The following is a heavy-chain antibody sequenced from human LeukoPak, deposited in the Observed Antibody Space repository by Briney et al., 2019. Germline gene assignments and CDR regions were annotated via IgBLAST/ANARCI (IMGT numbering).Heavy chain of an antibody. CDR3: ATSYYDSSGYRH. CDR1: GFAFRNVW. D-gene: IGHD3-22*01. V-gene: IGHV3-15*01. CDR2: IKSTTDGGTT. Sequence: PGGSLRLSCAASGFAFRNVWMSWVRQAPGKGLEWVGRIKSTTDGGTTDYAAPVKGRFTIARDDSKTTLHLQMDSLKTEDTAVYYCATSYYDSSGYRHWGQGTLVTVSS. J-gene: IGHJ4*02.